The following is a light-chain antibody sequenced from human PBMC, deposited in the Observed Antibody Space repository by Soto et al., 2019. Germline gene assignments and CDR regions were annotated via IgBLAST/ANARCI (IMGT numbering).Light chain of an antibody. CDR1: SSDVGGYNY. Sequence: QSALTQPASVSGSPGQSVTISCTGTSSDVGGYNYVSWYQQLPGKAPKLMIYEVSNRPSGVSNRFSGSKSGNTASLTISGLQAEDESDYYCNAYTSSSNLVFGAGTKVTVL. CDR2: EVS. J-gene: IGLJ1*01. CDR3: NAYTSSSNLV. V-gene: IGLV2-14*01.